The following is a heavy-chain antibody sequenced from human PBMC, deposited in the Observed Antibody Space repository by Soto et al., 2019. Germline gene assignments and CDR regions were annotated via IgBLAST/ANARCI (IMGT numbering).Heavy chain of an antibody. V-gene: IGHV1-3*01. CDR2: INAGNGNT. Sequence: GASVKVSCKASGYTFTSYAMHWVRQAPGQRLEWMGWINAGNGNTKYSQKFQGRVTITRDTSASTAYMELSSLRSEDTAVYYCARAPLSGWFHFDYWGQGTLVTVSS. CDR3: ARAPLSGWFHFDY. D-gene: IGHD6-19*01. CDR1: GYTFTSYA. J-gene: IGHJ4*02.